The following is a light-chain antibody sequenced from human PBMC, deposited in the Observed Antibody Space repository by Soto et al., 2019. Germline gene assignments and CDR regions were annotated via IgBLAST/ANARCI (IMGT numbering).Light chain of an antibody. Sequence: DIQMTQSPSSLSASVGDRVTITCRASQSISSYLNWYQQKPGKAPKFLIYAASSLQSGVPSRFSGSGSGTDFTLTISSLQPEDFATYYCQQFNSYFGPGTKVDIK. CDR1: QSISSY. V-gene: IGKV1-39*01. CDR2: AAS. CDR3: QQFNSY. J-gene: IGKJ3*01.